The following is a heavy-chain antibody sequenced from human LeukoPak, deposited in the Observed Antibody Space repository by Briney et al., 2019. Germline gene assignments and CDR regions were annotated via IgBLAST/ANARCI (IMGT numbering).Heavy chain of an antibody. CDR1: GFTFSSYD. CDR2: IGTAGDT. V-gene: IGHV3-13*01. Sequence: GGSLRLSCAASGFTFSSYDMHWVRQATGKGLEWVSAIGTAGDTYYPGSVKGRFTISRENAKNSLHLQMNSLRAGDTAVYYCARTKASGYSEGSDAFDIWGQGTMVTVSS. J-gene: IGHJ3*02. CDR3: ARTKASGYSEGSDAFDI. D-gene: IGHD3-22*01.